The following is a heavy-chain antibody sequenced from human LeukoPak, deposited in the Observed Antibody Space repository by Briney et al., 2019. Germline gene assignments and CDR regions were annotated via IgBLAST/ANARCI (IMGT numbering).Heavy chain of an antibody. J-gene: IGHJ4*02. D-gene: IGHD3-10*01. V-gene: IGHV3-72*01. Sequence: GGSLRLSCAVSGFSFSDHYMDWVRQAPGKGLEWIGRSRNEGHSYSTDFAASVRGRASLSRDHSRDSLYLQINSLRTDDTAVYYCVALLRGIGYWGQGTLVTVSS. CDR1: GFSFSDHY. CDR3: VALLRGIGY. CDR2: SRNEGHSYST.